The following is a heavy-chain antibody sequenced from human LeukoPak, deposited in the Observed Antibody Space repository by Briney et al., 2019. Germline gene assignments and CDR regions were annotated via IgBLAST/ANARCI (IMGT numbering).Heavy chain of an antibody. CDR2: ISSSSSTI. D-gene: IGHD3-22*01. Sequence: GGSLRLSCAASGFTFSDYYMSWIRQAPGKGLEWVSYISSSSSTIYYADSVKGRFTISRDNAKNSLYLQMNSLRAEDTAVYYCARTGALRYYDSSGCDYWGQGTLVTVSS. CDR1: GFTFSDYY. J-gene: IGHJ4*02. V-gene: IGHV3-11*04. CDR3: ARTGALRYYDSSGCDY.